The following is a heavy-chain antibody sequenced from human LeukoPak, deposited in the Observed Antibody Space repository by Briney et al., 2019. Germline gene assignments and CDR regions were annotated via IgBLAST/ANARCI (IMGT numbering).Heavy chain of an antibody. D-gene: IGHD4-11*01. CDR3: ARAPASNYEVWFDT. V-gene: IGHV4-30-4*01. J-gene: IGHJ5*02. Sequence: SQTLSLTCTVSGGSISSSDYYWSWIRQPPGKGLEWIVYIYYSGSTYYNPSLKSRVTISVDTSKNQFSLKLSSVTAADTAVYYCARAPASNYEVWFDTWGQGPLVTVSS. CDR1: GGSISSSDYY. CDR2: IYYSGST.